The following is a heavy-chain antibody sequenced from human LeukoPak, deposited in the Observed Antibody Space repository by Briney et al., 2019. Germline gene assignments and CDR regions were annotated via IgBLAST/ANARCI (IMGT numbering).Heavy chain of an antibody. CDR3: ASAWHLGIVVVMLDS. V-gene: IGHV3-30*03. J-gene: IGHJ4*02. D-gene: IGHD3-22*01. CDR1: GFTFSSYG. CDR2: ISQDGSNK. Sequence: GGSLRLSCAVYGFTFSSYGMHWVRQAPGKGLEWVALISQDGSNKYHADSVKGRFTISRDNSKNTLYLQMNSLRVEDTAVYYCASAWHLGIVVVMLDSWGQGTLVTVSS.